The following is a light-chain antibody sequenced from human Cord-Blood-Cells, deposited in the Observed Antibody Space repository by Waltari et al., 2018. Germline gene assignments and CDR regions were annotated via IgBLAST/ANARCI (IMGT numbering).Light chain of an antibody. Sequence: DIVMTQSPDSLAVSLGERATSNCKSRQSVLYSSNNKNYLAWYQQKPGQPPKLLIYWASTRESGVPDRFSGSGSGTDFTLTISSLQAEDVAVYYCQQYYSTPPTFGPGTKVDIK. CDR3: QQYYSTPPT. J-gene: IGKJ3*01. V-gene: IGKV4-1*01. CDR1: QSVLYSSNNKNY. CDR2: WAS.